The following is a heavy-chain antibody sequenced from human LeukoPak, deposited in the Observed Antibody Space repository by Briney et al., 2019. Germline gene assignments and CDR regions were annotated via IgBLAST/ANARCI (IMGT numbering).Heavy chain of an antibody. CDR3: ARAYSGYDYQGRPTNFDY. J-gene: IGHJ4*02. CDR1: EFTFSSYS. CDR2: ISSSSSYI. Sequence: GGSLRLSCAASEFTFSSYSMNWVRQAPGKGLEWVSSISSSSSYIYYADSVKGRFTISRDNAKNSLYLQMNSLRAEDTAVYYCARAYSGYDYQGRPTNFDYWGQGTLVTVSS. D-gene: IGHD5-12*01. V-gene: IGHV3-21*01.